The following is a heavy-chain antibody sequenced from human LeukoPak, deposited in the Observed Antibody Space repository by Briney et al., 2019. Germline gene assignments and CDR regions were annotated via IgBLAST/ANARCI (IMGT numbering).Heavy chain of an antibody. V-gene: IGHV1-18*01. J-gene: IGHJ5*02. D-gene: IGHD1-26*01. CDR1: GYTFTTYG. Sequence: SVKVSCKASGYTFTTYGISWVRQAPGQGLEWMGWISAYNGNTNYAQKLQGRVTMTTDTSTSTDYMELSSLRSEDTAIYYCARDNSVGDNAWWFDPWGQGTLVTVSS. CDR3: ARDNSVGDNAWWFDP. CDR2: ISAYNGNT.